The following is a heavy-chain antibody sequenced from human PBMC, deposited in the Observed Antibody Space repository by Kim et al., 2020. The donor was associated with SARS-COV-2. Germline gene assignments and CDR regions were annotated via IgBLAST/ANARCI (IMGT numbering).Heavy chain of an antibody. J-gene: IGHJ3*02. V-gene: IGHV4-34*01. D-gene: IGHD3-10*01. Sequence: NYNPSLKSRVTISVDTSKNQFSLKLSSVTAADTAVYYCARGGELAGAFDIWGQGTMVTVSS. CDR3: ARGGELAGAFDI.